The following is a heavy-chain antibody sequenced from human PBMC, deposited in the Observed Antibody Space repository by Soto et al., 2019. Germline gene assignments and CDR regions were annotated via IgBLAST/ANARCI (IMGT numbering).Heavy chain of an antibody. D-gene: IGHD3-9*01. CDR1: GGSISSSSYY. Sequence: QLQLQESGPGLVKPSETLSLTCTVSGGSISSSSYYWGWIRQPPGKGLEWIGSIYYSGSTYYNPSLKSRVTISVDTSNNQFSLKLSSVTAADTAVYYSARQVFDWLLGAPDWFDPWGQGTLVTVSS. J-gene: IGHJ5*02. CDR2: IYYSGST. V-gene: IGHV4-39*01. CDR3: ARQVFDWLLGAPDWFDP.